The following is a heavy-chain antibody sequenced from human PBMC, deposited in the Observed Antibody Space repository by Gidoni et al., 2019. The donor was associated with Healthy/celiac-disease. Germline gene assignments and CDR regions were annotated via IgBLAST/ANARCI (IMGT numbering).Heavy chain of an antibody. V-gene: IGHV5-10-1*03. Sequence: EVQLVQSGAEAKKPGEPLRISCKVSVYSFTSYWISWVRQMPGKGLEWLGRIDPSDSYTNYNPSFQGHVTISADKSISTAYLQWSSLKASDTAMYYCARQQLWFGELRFDYWGQGTLVTVSS. CDR2: IDPSDSYT. CDR3: ARQQLWFGELRFDY. CDR1: VYSFTSYW. D-gene: IGHD3-10*01. J-gene: IGHJ4*02.